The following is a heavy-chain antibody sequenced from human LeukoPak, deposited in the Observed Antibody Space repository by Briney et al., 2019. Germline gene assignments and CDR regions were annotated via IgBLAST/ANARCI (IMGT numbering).Heavy chain of an antibody. CDR3: ARHQWSYCSSTSCNPGAFDI. Sequence: PSQTLSLTCTVSGGSISSGGYYWSWIRQHPGKGLEWIGYIYYSGSTYYNPSLKSRVTISVDTSKNQFSLKLSSVTAADTAVYYCARHQWSYCSSTSCNPGAFDIWGQGTMVTVSS. J-gene: IGHJ3*02. CDR1: GGSISSGGYY. V-gene: IGHV4-31*03. CDR2: IYYSGST. D-gene: IGHD2-2*01.